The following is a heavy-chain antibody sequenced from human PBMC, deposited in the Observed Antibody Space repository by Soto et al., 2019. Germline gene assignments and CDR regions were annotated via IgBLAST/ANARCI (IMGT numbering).Heavy chain of an antibody. CDR1: GSSISSYY. CDR3: ARLVWSYGTWFDP. CDR2: IYYSGST. V-gene: IGHV4-59*08. J-gene: IGHJ5*02. D-gene: IGHD5-18*01. Sequence: SETLSLTCTVSGSSISSYYWSWIRQPPGKGLEWIGYIYYSGSTNYNPSLKSRVTISVDTSKNQFSLKLSSVTAADTAVYYCARLVWSYGTWFDPWGQGTLVTVSS.